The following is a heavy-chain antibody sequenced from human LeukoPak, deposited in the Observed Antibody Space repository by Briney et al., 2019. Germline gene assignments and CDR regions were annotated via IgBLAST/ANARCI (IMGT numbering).Heavy chain of an antibody. V-gene: IGHV3-21*01. D-gene: IGHD3-10*01. CDR2: ISSSSSYI. J-gene: IGHJ4*02. CDR3: AREGLYGSGSYYFDY. Sequence: GGSLRLSCAASGFTFSSYSMNWVRQAPGKGLEWVSSISSSSSYIYYADSVKGRFTISRDNAKNSLYLQMNSLRAEDTAVYYCAREGLYGSGSYYFDYWGQGTLVTVSP. CDR1: GFTFSSYS.